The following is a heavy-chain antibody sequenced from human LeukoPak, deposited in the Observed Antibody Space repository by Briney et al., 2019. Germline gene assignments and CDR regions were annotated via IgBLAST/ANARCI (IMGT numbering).Heavy chain of an antibody. CDR3: ARMFYFDSGSDNWFDP. D-gene: IGHD3-10*01. CDR2: MNPNSGNT. CDR1: GYTFTSYD. V-gene: IGHV1-8*01. Sequence: GASVKASRKASGYTFTSYDINWVRQATGQGLEWMGWMNPNSGNTGYAQKFQGRVTMTRNTSISTAYMELSSLRSEDTAVYYCARMFYFDSGSDNWFDPWGQGTLVTVSS. J-gene: IGHJ5*02.